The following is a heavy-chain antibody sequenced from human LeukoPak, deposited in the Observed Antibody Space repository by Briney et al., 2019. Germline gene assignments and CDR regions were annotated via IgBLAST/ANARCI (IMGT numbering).Heavy chain of an antibody. CDR3: ARDYAGTIGTTNNWFDP. D-gene: IGHD3-16*01. Sequence: ASVKVSCKASGYTFTSYGISWVRQAPGQGLEWMGWISAYNGNTNYAQKLQGRVTMTTDTSTSTAYMELRSLRSDDTAVYYCARDYAGTIGTTNNWFDPWGQGTLVTVSS. J-gene: IGHJ5*02. CDR2: ISAYNGNT. CDR1: GYTFTSYG. V-gene: IGHV1-18*01.